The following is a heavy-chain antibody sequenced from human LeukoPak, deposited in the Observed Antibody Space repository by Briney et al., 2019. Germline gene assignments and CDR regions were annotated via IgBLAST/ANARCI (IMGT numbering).Heavy chain of an antibody. Sequence: GGSLRLSCSASGFTFSTFAMHWVRQAPGKGLEYVSGIIINGGSTPYADSVKGRFTISRNNSKNTLYLQMSSLRPEDTAVYYCVKGATVALLNYFDHWGQGTLVTVSS. CDR3: VKGATVALLNYFDH. CDR2: IIINGGST. D-gene: IGHD6-19*01. J-gene: IGHJ4*02. CDR1: GFTFSTFA. V-gene: IGHV3-64D*06.